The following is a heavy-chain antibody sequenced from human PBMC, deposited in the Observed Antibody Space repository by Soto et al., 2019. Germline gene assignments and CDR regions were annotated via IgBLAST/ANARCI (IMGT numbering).Heavy chain of an antibody. CDR2: IFYSGNTNY. Sequence: PSETLSLTCTASGGSINNYYWSWIRQPPGKGLEWIGYIFYSGNTNYNYNPSLRSRVTISLDMSKNQFSLRLTSVIAADTAVYYCARHASFAAYFDYWGQGTLVTVS. D-gene: IGHD1-26*01. CDR1: GGSINNYY. V-gene: IGHV4-59*08. J-gene: IGHJ4*02. CDR3: ARHASFAAYFDY.